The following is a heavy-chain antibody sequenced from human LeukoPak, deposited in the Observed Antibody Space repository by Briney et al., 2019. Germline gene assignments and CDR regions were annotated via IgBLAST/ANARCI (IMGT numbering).Heavy chain of an antibody. CDR3: ARGSRPHYYGSGSYAVGYYFDY. V-gene: IGHV3-20*04. D-gene: IGHD3-10*01. J-gene: IGHJ4*02. CDR2: INWNGGST. CDR1: GFTFDDYG. Sequence: GGSLRLSCAASGFTFDDYGMSWVRQAPGKGLEWVSGINWNGGSTGYAGSVKGRFTISRDNAKNSLYLQMNSLRAEDTALYYCARGSRPHYYGSGSYAVGYYFDYWGQGTLVTVSS.